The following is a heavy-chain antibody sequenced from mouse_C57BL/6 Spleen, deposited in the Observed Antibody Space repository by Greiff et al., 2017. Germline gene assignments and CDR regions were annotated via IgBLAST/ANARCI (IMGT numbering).Heavy chain of an antibody. CDR1: GFTFSSYA. J-gene: IGHJ1*03. CDR3: ARVYDGYYGGYFDV. Sequence: EVKLMESGGGLVKPGGSLKLSCAASGFTFSSYAMSWVRQTPEKRLEWVATISDGGSYTYYPDNVKGRFTISRDNAKNNLYLQMSHLKSEDTAMYYCARVYDGYYGGYFDVWGTGTTVTVSS. V-gene: IGHV5-4*03. CDR2: ISDGGSYT. D-gene: IGHD2-3*01.